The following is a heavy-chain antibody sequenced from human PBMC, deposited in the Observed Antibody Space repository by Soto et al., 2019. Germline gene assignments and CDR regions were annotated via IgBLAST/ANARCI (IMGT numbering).Heavy chain of an antibody. J-gene: IGHJ5*02. CDR2: IIPIFGTA. V-gene: IGHV1-69*13. D-gene: IGHD2-15*01. Sequence: ASVKVSCKASGGTFSSYAISWVRQAPGQGLEWMGGIIPIFGTANYAQKFQGRVTITADESTSTAYMELSSLRSEDTAVYYCAREAAATDLYCSGGSCYSETFDPWGQGTLVTVSS. CDR1: GGTFSSYA. CDR3: AREAAATDLYCSGGSCYSETFDP.